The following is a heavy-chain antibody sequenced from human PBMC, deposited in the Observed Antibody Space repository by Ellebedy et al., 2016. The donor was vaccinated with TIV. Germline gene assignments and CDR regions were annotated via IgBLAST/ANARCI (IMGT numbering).Heavy chain of an antibody. J-gene: IGHJ6*02. CDR2: IIPIFGTA. Sequence: SVKVSXXASGGTFSSYAISWVRQAPGQGLEWMGGIIPIFGTANYAQKFQGRVTITADESTSTAYMELSSLRSEDTAVYYCARAVGGYCSSTSCQWSGGYYYYGMDVWGQGTTVTVSS. CDR3: ARAVGGYCSSTSCQWSGGYYYYGMDV. D-gene: IGHD2-2*01. V-gene: IGHV1-69*13. CDR1: GGTFSSYA.